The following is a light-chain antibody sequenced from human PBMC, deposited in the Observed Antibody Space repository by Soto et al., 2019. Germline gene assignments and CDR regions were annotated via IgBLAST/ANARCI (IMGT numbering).Light chain of an antibody. Sequence: ENVLTQSPGTLSLSPGERATLFCRASQSVSSSSLAWYQQKPGQAPRLLMYGASSRATGIPDRFSGSGSWTDFTPTIKTLEPEDFAVYYCQQYGSSPRTFGQGTKVEIK. CDR1: QSVSSSS. CDR3: QQYGSSPRT. CDR2: GAS. J-gene: IGKJ1*01. V-gene: IGKV3-20*01.